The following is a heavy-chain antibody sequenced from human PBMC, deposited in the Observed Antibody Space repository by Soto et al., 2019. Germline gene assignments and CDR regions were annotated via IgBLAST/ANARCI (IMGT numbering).Heavy chain of an antibody. CDR3: AKGGNYSDSSGYQPGFDY. V-gene: IGHV3-30*18. CDR2: ISYDGSNK. Sequence: LRLSCAASGFTFSSYGMHWVRQAPGKGLEWVAVISYDGSNKYYADSVKGRFTISRDNSKNTLYLQMNSLRAEDTAVYYCAKGGNYSDSSGYQPGFDYWGQGTLVTVSS. CDR1: GFTFSSYG. J-gene: IGHJ4*02. D-gene: IGHD3-22*01.